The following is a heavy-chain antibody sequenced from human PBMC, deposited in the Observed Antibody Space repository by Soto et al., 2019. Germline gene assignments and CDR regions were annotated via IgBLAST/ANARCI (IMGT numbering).Heavy chain of an antibody. CDR2: IIPILGIA. CDR1: GGTFSSYT. V-gene: IGHV1-69*02. Sequence: ASVKVSCKASGGTFSSYTISWVRQAPGQGLEWMGRIIPILGIANYAQKFQGRVTITADKSTSTTYMELSSLRSEDTAVYYCARVWFGEEGAFDICGQGTMVTVS. D-gene: IGHD3-10*01. J-gene: IGHJ3*02. CDR3: ARVWFGEEGAFDI.